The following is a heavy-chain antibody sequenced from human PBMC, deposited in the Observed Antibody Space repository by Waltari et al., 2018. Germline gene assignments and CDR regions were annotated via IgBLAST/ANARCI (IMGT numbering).Heavy chain of an antibody. V-gene: IGHV3-23*01. CDR1: GITFSSYT. CDR2: ISAGGGT. J-gene: IGHJ4*02. CDR3: ARGPAYYFDY. Sequence: EVQLLESGGGLVQPGGSLTLSCAASGITFSSYTMRWVRQAPGMWLEGVSTISAGGGTFYADSVKGRFTVSRDSSKNTLSLQMNSLRAEDTAVYYCARGPAYYFDYWDQGTLVTVSS.